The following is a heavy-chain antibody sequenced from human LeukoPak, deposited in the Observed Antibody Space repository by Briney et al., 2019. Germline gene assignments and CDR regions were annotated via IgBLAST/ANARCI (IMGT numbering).Heavy chain of an antibody. CDR2: IYHSGSS. V-gene: IGHV4-30-2*01. D-gene: IGHD1-14*01. CDR1: GGSISSGGYY. Sequence: SETLSLTCTVSGGSISSGGYYWSWIRQPPGKGLEWIGYIYHSGSSYYNPSLKSRVTISVDRSKNQFSLKLSSVTAADTAVYYCARVPELGYFDYWGQGTLVTVSS. CDR3: ARVPELGYFDY. J-gene: IGHJ4*02.